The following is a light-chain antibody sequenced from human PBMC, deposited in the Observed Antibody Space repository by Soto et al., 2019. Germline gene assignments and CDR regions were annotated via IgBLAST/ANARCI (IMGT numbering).Light chain of an antibody. J-gene: IGKJ3*01. V-gene: IGKV1-39*01. CDR2: AAS. CDR3: QQSYSTPRGFT. CDR1: QSISSY. Sequence: IQMTQSPSSLSASVGDRVTITCRASQSISSYLNWYQQKPGKAPKLLIYAASSLQSGVPSRFSGSGSGTDFTLTISSLQPEDFATYYCQQSYSTPRGFTFGPGTKVDIK.